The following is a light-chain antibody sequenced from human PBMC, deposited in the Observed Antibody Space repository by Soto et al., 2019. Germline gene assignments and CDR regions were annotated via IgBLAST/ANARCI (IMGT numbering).Light chain of an antibody. J-gene: IGKJ3*01. CDR3: QQYNNRPPFT. Sequence: EIVMTQSPATLSVSPGERATLSCRASQSVGSNLAWYQQKPGQAPRLLIYGASTRATGIPARFSGSGAGTDFPLTISSLQAEDFSVYYCQQYNNRPPFTFGPGTKVDIK. CDR2: GAS. CDR1: QSVGSN. V-gene: IGKV3-15*01.